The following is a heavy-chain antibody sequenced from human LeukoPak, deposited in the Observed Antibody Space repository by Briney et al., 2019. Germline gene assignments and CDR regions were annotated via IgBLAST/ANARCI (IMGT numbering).Heavy chain of an antibody. CDR3: ARLKLGAYFDL. CDR1: GGSISNYY. D-gene: IGHD3-16*01. V-gene: IGHV4-59*08. CDR2: VYNSGDT. J-gene: IGHJ2*01. Sequence: SETLSLTCTVSGGSISNYYWSWIRQPPGKGLEWVGYVYNSGDTGKNPSLKSRVTILLDTSKNQCSLKLTSVSAADTAVYYCARLKLGAYFDLWGRGTLVTVSS.